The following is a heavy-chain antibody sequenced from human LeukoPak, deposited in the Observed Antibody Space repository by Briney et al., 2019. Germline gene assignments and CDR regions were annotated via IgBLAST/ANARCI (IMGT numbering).Heavy chain of an antibody. CDR2: IIPILGIA. CDR1: GYTFTSYG. J-gene: IGHJ6*02. V-gene: IGHV1-69*04. CDR3: ARVEGLDYYYGMDV. D-gene: IGHD6-19*01. Sequence: GASVKVSCKASGYTFTSYGISWVRQAPGQGLEWMGRIIPILGIANYAQKFQGRVTITADKSTSTAYMELSSLRSEDTAVYYCARVEGLDYYYGMDVWGQGTTVTVSS.